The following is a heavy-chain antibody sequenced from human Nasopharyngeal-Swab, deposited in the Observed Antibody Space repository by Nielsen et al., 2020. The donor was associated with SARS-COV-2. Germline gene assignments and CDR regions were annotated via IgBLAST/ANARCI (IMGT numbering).Heavy chain of an antibody. CDR3: ARPVRGAVAPFDY. J-gene: IGHJ4*02. D-gene: IGHD1-26*01. CDR1: GGSISSYY. Sequence: SETLSLTCTVSGGSISSYYWSWIRKPPGKGLEWMGYIYYSGITNYNPSLKSRIIISVDTTKNQFYLKLSSVTAADTAVYYCARPVRGAVAPFDYWGQGTLVTVSS. CDR2: IYYSGIT. V-gene: IGHV4-59*01.